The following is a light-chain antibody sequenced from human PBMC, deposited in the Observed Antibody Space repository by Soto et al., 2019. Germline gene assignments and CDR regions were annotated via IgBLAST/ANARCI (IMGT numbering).Light chain of an antibody. CDR3: QTWATGPDWV. Sequence: QLVLTQSPSASASLGASVKLTCTLSSGHGTYTITWHQQQPDKGPRYLMNLDSDGSHNKGDGIPDRFSGSSSGAERYLTISSLQSEDEADYYCQTWATGPDWVFGGGTKLTVL. CDR2: LDSDGSH. V-gene: IGLV4-69*01. J-gene: IGLJ3*02. CDR1: SGHGTYT.